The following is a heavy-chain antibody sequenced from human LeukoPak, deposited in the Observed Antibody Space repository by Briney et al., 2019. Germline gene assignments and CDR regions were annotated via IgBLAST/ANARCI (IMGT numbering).Heavy chain of an antibody. CDR3: ARTLIGDGPADY. CDR1: GFTFSSYV. J-gene: IGHJ4*02. D-gene: IGHD4-17*01. V-gene: IGHV3-21*05. Sequence: GGSLRLSCVASGFTFSSYVMVWVRQAPGRGLEWVSYISSSSSYTKYADSVEGRFTISRDNAKNSLYLQMNSLRAEDTAVYYCARTLIGDGPADYWGQGTLVTVSS. CDR2: ISSSSSYT.